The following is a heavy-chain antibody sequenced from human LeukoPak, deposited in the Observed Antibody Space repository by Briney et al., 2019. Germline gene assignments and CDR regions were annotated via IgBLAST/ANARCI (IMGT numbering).Heavy chain of an antibody. CDR1: GGSFSGYY. J-gene: IGHJ4*02. D-gene: IGHD4-11*01. Sequence: SETLSLTCAVYGGSFSGYYWSWIRQPPGKGLEWIGEINHSGSTNYNPSLKSRVTISVDTSKNQFSLKLSSVTAADTAVYYCARGRSTVTKVGVYYFDYWGQGTLVTVSS. CDR2: INHSGST. V-gene: IGHV4-34*01. CDR3: ARGRSTVTKVGVYYFDY.